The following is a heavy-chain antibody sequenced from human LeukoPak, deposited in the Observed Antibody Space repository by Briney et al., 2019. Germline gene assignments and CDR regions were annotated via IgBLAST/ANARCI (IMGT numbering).Heavy chain of an antibody. CDR3: AKEGGAAAGTGGWFDP. D-gene: IGHD6-13*01. V-gene: IGHV3-53*05. J-gene: IGHJ5*02. CDR2: IYSGGST. CDR1: GFTDSSNY. Sequence: GGSLRLSCAASGFTDSSNYMSWVRQSPGGGLEWVSVIYSGGSTYYPDSVKGRFTISRDNSKNSLYLQMNSLRTEDTALYYCAKEGGAAAGTGGWFDPWGQGTLVTVSS.